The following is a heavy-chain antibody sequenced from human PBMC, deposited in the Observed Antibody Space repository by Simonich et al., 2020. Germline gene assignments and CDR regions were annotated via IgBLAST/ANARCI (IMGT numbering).Heavy chain of an antibody. D-gene: IGHD4-4*01. CDR2: INSDGSST. CDR1: GFTFSSYW. Sequence: EVQLVESGGGLVQPGGSLRLSCAASGFTFSSYWMHWVRQAPGKGRVGCSRINSDGSSTSYADSVKGRFTISRDNAKNTLYLQMNSLRAEDTAVYYCARDYSNYDAFDIWGQGTMVTVSS. V-gene: IGHV3-74*01. J-gene: IGHJ3*02. CDR3: ARDYSNYDAFDI.